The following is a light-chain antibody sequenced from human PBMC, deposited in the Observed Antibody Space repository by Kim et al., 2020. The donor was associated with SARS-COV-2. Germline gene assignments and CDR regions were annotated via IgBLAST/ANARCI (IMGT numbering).Light chain of an antibody. CDR2: RDN. CDR1: NIGNKN. Sequence: SYELNQPLSVSVALGQTARITCGGNNIGNKNVHWYQQKPGQAPVLVIYRDNNRPSGIPERFSGSNSGHTATLTISRAQAGDEADYYCQVWDSSIYVVFGG. J-gene: IGLJ2*01. V-gene: IGLV3-9*01. CDR3: QVWDSSIYVV.